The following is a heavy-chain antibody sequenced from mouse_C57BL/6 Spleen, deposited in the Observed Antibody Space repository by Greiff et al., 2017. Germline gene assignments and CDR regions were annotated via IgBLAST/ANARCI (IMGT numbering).Heavy chain of an antibody. V-gene: IGHV14-3*01. Sequence: ELKLVESVAELVRPGASVKLSCTASGFNITNTYLHWVKQRPEQGLEWIGRIDPANGNTKYAPKFQGKATITADTSSNTAYLQLSSLTSEDTAIYYCATTVVATDYLDYWGQGTTLTVSS. J-gene: IGHJ2*01. CDR3: ATTVVATDYLDY. CDR2: IDPANGNT. CDR1: GFNITNTY. D-gene: IGHD1-1*01.